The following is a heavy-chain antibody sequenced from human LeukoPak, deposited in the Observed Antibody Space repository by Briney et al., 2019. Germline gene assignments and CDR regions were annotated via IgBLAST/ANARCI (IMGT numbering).Heavy chain of an antibody. J-gene: IGHJ4*02. Sequence: ASVKVSCKASGYTFTSYDINWVRQAPGQGLEWMGWISAYNGNTNYAQKLQGRVTMATDTSTSTAYMELRSLRSDDTAVYYCARLYYDSSGYSNYFDYWGQGTLVTVSS. CDR1: GYTFTSYD. CDR2: ISAYNGNT. V-gene: IGHV1-18*01. D-gene: IGHD3-22*01. CDR3: ARLYYDSSGYSNYFDY.